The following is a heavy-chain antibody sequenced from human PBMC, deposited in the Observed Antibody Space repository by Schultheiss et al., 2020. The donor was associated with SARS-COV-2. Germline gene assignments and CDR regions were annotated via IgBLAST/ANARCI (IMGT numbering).Heavy chain of an antibody. V-gene: IGHV3-23*01. J-gene: IGHJ6*02. CDR1: GFTFSSYA. Sequence: GSLRLSCAASGFTFSSYAMSWVRQAPGKGLEWVSAISGSGGSTYYADSVKGRFTISRDNSKNTLYLQMNNLRAEDTAVYYCARDVDSSAWNGMDVWGQGTTVTVSS. CDR2: ISGSGGST. D-gene: IGHD6-19*01. CDR3: ARDVDSSAWNGMDV.